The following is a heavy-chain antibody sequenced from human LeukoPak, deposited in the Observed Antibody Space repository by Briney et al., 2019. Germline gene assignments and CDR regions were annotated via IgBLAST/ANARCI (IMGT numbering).Heavy chain of an antibody. V-gene: IGHV4-30-2*01. Sequence: PSQTLSLTCTVSGGSISSGGYCWSWIRQPPGKGLEWIGEINHSGSTNYNPSLKSRVTISVDTSKNQFSLKLSSVTAADTAVYYCARGTLYSGWSYYFDFWAQGILVTVSS. CDR2: INHSGST. CDR3: ARGTLYSGWSYYFDF. D-gene: IGHD6-19*01. CDR1: GGSISSGGYC. J-gene: IGHJ4*02.